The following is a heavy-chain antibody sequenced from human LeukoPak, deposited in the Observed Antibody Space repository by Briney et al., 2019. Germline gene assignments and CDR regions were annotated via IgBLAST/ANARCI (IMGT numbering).Heavy chain of an antibody. CDR3: ARFQGGGSYTTYAFDI. D-gene: IGHD1-26*01. J-gene: IGHJ3*02. CDR2: ISSSGSTI. Sequence: GGSLRLSCAASGFTFSDYYMSWIRQAPGKGLEWVSYISSSGSTIYYADSVKGRFTISRDNAKNSLCLQMNSLRAEDTAVYYCARFQGGGSYTTYAFDIWGQGTMVTVSS. V-gene: IGHV3-11*01. CDR1: GFTFSDYY.